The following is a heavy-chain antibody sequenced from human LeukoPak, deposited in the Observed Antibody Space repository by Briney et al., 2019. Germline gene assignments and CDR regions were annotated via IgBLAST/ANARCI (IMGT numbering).Heavy chain of an antibody. J-gene: IGHJ6*03. CDR3: ARRFGYYGSGSYFHYYYYMDV. CDR2: VNHSGST. CDR1: GGSFSGYY. Sequence: SSETLSLTCAVYGGSFSGYYWSWIRQPPGKGLEWIGEVNHSGSTNYNPSLKSRVTISVDTSKNQFSLKLSSVTAADTAVYYCARRFGYYGSGSYFHYYYYMDVWGKGTTVTVSS. V-gene: IGHV4-34*01. D-gene: IGHD3-10*01.